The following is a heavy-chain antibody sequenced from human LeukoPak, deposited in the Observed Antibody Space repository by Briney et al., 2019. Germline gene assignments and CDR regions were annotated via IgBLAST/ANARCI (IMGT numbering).Heavy chain of an antibody. V-gene: IGHV3-23*01. CDR1: GFTFSSYG. CDR3: AKDRRPVPGDWFDP. J-gene: IGHJ5*02. CDR2: ISGSGGST. D-gene: IGHD1-1*01. Sequence: GGSLRLSCAASGFTFSSYGMSWVRQAPGKGLEWVSAISGSGGSTYYADSVKGRFTISRDNSKNTLYLQMNSLSAEDTAVYYCAKDRRPVPGDWFDPWGQGTLVTVSS.